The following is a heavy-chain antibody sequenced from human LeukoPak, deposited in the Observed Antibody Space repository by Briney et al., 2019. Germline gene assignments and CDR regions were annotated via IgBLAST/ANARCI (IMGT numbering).Heavy chain of an antibody. CDR1: GFTFSTYW. D-gene: IGHD2-2*01. Sequence: TGGSLRLSCAASGFTFSTYWMSWVRQAPGKGLEWVANIKQDGSGKPYVDSVKGRFTISRDNAKNSMYLQMNSLRAEDTAVYYCARVLPVASRDYWGQGTLATVSS. J-gene: IGHJ4*02. CDR2: IKQDGSGK. CDR3: ARVLPVASRDY. V-gene: IGHV3-7*01.